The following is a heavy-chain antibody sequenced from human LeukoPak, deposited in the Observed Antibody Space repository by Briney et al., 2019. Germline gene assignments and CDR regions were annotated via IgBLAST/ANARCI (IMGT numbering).Heavy chain of an antibody. CDR2: IKQDGSEK. CDR3: ARERIGCSGYEFDY. D-gene: IGHD5-12*01. CDR1: GFTFSSYW. J-gene: IGHJ4*02. V-gene: IGHV3-7*01. Sequence: PGGSLRLSCAASGFTFSSYWMSWVRQAPGKGLEWVANIKQDGSEKYYVDSVKGRFTISRDNAKNSLYLQMNSLRAEDTAVYYCARERIGCSGYEFDYWGQGTLVTVSS.